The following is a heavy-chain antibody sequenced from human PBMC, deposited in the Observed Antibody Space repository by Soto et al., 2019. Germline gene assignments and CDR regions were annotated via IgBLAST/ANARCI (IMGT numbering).Heavy chain of an antibody. CDR3: ARGYIVATIFSAFDI. CDR2: INHSGST. Sequence: QVQLQQWGAGLLKPSETLSLTCAVYGGSFSGYYWSWIRQPPGKGLEWIGEINHSGSTNYNPSLKSRVTISVDTSKNQFSLKLSSVTAADTAVYYCARGYIVATIFSAFDIWGQGTKVTVSS. J-gene: IGHJ3*02. D-gene: IGHD5-12*01. V-gene: IGHV4-34*01. CDR1: GGSFSGYY.